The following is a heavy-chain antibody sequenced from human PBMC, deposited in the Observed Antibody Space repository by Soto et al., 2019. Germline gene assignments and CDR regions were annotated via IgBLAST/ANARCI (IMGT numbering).Heavy chain of an antibody. Sequence: EVQLVASGGALVQPGGSLRLSCAASGFTFSSYWIHWVRQAPGKGLVWVSRVNTDGSSTSYADSVKGRFSITRDNAKDSVYLQMSSLIAVDTAVYYCVSAVTTPCYCGQGILLTVSS. D-gene: IGHD4-17*01. V-gene: IGHV3-74*01. CDR2: VNTDGSST. CDR3: VSAVTTPCY. J-gene: IGHJ4*02. CDR1: GFTFSSYW.